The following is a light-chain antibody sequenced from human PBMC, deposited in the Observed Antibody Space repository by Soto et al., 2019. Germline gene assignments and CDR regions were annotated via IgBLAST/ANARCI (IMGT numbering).Light chain of an antibody. CDR2: DAS. CDR3: QQRNNWPPIT. V-gene: IGKV3-11*01. Sequence: ENVLTQSPAILSLSPGDTATLSCRASQSVGRYLAWYQQKPGQAPMLVIYDASNRATGVRDRFSGSGSGTDFTLSINNLEPEDFAIYYCQQRNNWPPITFGQGTR. J-gene: IGKJ5*01. CDR1: QSVGRY.